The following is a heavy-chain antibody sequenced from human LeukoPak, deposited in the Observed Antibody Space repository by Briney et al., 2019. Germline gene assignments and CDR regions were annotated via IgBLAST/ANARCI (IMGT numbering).Heavy chain of an antibody. CDR1: GFIFSSFT. CDR3: ARGSRIVGAPPDY. CDR2: ISNSSSYI. V-gene: IGHV3-21*01. J-gene: IGHJ4*02. D-gene: IGHD1-26*01. Sequence: GGSLRLSCAASGFIFSSFTMNWVRQAPGKGLEWVSYISNSSSYIYSEDSAQGRFTISRDNAKNSLYLQMNSLRAEDTAVYYCARGSRIVGAPPDYWGQGILVTVSS.